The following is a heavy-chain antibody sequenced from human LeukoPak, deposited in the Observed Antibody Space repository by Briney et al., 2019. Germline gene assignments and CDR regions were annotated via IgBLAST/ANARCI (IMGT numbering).Heavy chain of an antibody. CDR3: ARVDSELDY. Sequence: ASVKVSCKASGYTSTCYYMHWVRQAPGQGLEWMGWINPNSGGTNYAQKFQGRVTMSRDTPISTAYMEVSRLRSDDTAVYYCARVDSELDYWGQGTLVTASS. J-gene: IGHJ4*02. V-gene: IGHV1-2*02. CDR2: INPNSGGT. CDR1: GYTSTCYY. D-gene: IGHD2-21*01.